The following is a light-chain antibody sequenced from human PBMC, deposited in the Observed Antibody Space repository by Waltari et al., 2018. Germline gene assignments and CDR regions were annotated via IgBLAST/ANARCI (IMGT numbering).Light chain of an antibody. CDR2: DDS. CDR1: NIESKS. Sequence: SYVLTQSPSVSAAPGQTARITCDGDNIESKSVHWYQQKPGQAPVVVVYDDSDRPPGFPERFSGSNSGNTATLTISRVEDGDEADYYCQVWDNGNDQLVFGGGTRLTVL. V-gene: IGLV3-21*02. J-gene: IGLJ3*02. CDR3: QVWDNGNDQLV.